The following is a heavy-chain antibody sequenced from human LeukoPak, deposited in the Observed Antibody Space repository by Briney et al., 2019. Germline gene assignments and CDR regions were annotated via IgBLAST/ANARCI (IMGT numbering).Heavy chain of an antibody. CDR3: AKMSGIAVAGPLNY. J-gene: IGHJ4*02. D-gene: IGHD6-19*01. CDR1: GFTFSSYA. V-gene: IGHV3-23*01. Sequence: PGGSLRLSCAASGFTFSSYAMHWVRQAPGKGLEWVSAISGSGGSTYYADSVKGRFTISRDNSKNTLYLQMNSLRAEDTAVYYCAKMSGIAVAGPLNYWGQGTLVTVSS. CDR2: ISGSGGST.